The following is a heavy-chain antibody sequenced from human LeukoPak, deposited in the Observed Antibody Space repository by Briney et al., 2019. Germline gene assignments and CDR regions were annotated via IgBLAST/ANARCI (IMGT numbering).Heavy chain of an antibody. J-gene: IGHJ4*02. CDR2: IYYSGTT. V-gene: IGHV4-39*01. Sequence: TSETLSLTCSVSGGSINSNSHHWDWIRQAPGKGLEWIGNIYYSGTTSYNPSLKSRVTTSVDTSKNQFSLRLSSVTAADTAVYYCARRGDILTDYAFDYWGQGTLVTVS. CDR1: GGSINSNSHH. CDR3: ARRGDILTDYAFDY. D-gene: IGHD3-9*01.